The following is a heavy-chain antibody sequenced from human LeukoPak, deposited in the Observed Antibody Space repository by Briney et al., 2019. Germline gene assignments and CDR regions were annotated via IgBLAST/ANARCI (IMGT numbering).Heavy chain of an antibody. J-gene: IGHJ4*02. V-gene: IGHV1-18*01. CDR1: GYTFTSYG. D-gene: IGHD6-19*01. Sequence: ASVKVSCKASGYTFTSYGISWVRQAPGQGLEWMGWISAYNGNTNYAQKLQGRVTMTTDTSTSTAYMELRSLRSGDTAVYYCARGYSSGWYGNYFDYWGQGTLVTVSS. CDR3: ARGYSSGWYGNYFDY. CDR2: ISAYNGNT.